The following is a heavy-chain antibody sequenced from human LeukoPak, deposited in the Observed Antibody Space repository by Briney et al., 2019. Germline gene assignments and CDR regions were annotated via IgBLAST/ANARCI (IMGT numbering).Heavy chain of an antibody. CDR3: ARGHYYDSSGYRYYFDY. V-gene: IGHV3-30*03. CDR1: GFTFSSYG. Sequence: PGRSLRLSCAASGFTFSSYGMHWVRQAPGKGLEWVAVISYDGSNKYYADSVKGRFTISRDNSKNTLYLQMNSLRAEDTAVYYCARGHYYDSSGYRYYFDYWGQGTLVTVSS. CDR2: ISYDGSNK. D-gene: IGHD3-22*01. J-gene: IGHJ4*02.